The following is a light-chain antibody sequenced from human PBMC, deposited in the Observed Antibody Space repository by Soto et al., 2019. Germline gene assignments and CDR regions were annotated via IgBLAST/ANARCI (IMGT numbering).Light chain of an antibody. CDR3: QQYSDWPLT. Sequence: EIVMTQSPATLSVSPGEGATLSCRASQSVSSKLAWYQQKPGQAPRLLMYGVSTRATGMPARFSGSGSGTEFTLIISSLQSEDIADYYCQQYSDWPLTFGGGTKVDI. CDR1: QSVSSK. CDR2: GVS. V-gene: IGKV3D-15*01. J-gene: IGKJ4*01.